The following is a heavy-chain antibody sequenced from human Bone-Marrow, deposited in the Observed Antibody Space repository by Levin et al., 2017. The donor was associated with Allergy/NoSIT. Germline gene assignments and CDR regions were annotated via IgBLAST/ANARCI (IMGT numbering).Heavy chain of an antibody. D-gene: IGHD6-19*01. CDR2: INTNTGNP. Sequence: ASVKVSCKASGYTFTAYVINWVRQAPGQGLEWMGWINTNTGNPTYAQGFTGRLAFSFDTSVSTAYLQINSLKAEDTGVYYCAREIGWHQGLLDSWGQGTLVTVSS. J-gene: IGHJ4*02. V-gene: IGHV7-4-1*02. CDR1: GYTFTAYV. CDR3: AREIGWHQGLLDS.